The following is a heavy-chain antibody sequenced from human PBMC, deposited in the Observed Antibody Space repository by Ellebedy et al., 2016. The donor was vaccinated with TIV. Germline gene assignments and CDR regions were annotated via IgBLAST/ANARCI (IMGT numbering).Heavy chain of an antibody. CDR1: GFTFSTYA. Sequence: GESLKISCSASGFTFSTYAMHWVRQAPGKGLEYVSGISTNGGGIYYADSVKGRFTISRDNSKNRLYLQMSSLRAEDSAMYYCVKDRYDYGGNTLSLLADYFQHWGQGTLVTVSS. CDR3: VKDRYDYGGNTLSLLADYFQH. CDR2: ISTNGGGI. V-gene: IGHV3-64D*06. D-gene: IGHD4-23*01. J-gene: IGHJ1*01.